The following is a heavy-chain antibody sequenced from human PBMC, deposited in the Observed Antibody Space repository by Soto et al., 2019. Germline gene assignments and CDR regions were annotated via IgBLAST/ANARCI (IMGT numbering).Heavy chain of an antibody. J-gene: IGHJ5*02. Sequence: GASVKVSCKASGYTFTSYGIGWVRQAPGQGLEWMGWISAYNGNTNYAQKLQGRVTMTTDTSTSTAYMELRSLRSDDTAVYYCARSSPHCSGGSCYWGRRGNWFDPWGQGTLVTVSS. V-gene: IGHV1-18*01. CDR3: ARSSPHCSGGSCYWGRRGNWFDP. CDR2: ISAYNGNT. D-gene: IGHD2-15*01. CDR1: GYTFTSYG.